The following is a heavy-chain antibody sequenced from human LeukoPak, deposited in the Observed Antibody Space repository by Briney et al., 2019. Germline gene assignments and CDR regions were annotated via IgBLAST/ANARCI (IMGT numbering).Heavy chain of an antibody. V-gene: IGHV4-59*01. CDR1: GGSISSYY. Sequence: SETLSLTCTVSGGSISSYYWSWIRQPPGKGLEWIGYIYYSGSTNYNPSLKSRVTISVDTSKNQFSLKLSSVTAADTAVYYCASHYDSSGYFGYWGQGTLVTVSS. CDR2: IYYSGST. J-gene: IGHJ4*02. D-gene: IGHD3-22*01. CDR3: ASHYDSSGYFGY.